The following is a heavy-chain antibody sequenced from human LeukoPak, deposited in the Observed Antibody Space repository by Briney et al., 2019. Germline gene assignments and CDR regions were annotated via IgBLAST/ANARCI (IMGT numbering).Heavy chain of an antibody. V-gene: IGHV3-48*03. CDR1: GFTFSVYA. J-gene: IGHJ4*02. CDR3: ARGPLVGYCSDTSCYEAY. CDR2: ISGSASSI. D-gene: IGHD2-2*01. Sequence: GGSLRLSCAASGFTFSVYAMNWVRQAPGKGLEWVSYISGSASSIYYADSVKGRFTISRDNAKNSLFLHMNSLTADDTAIYYCARGPLVGYCSDTSCYEAYWGQGTLVTVSS.